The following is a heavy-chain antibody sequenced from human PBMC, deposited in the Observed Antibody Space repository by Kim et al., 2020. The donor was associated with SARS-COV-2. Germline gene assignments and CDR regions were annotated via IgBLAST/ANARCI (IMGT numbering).Heavy chain of an antibody. Sequence: GSLSLSCAASGFTFSSYDMHWVRQATGKGLEWVSAIGTAGDTYYPGSVKGRFTISRENAKNSLYLQMNSLRAGDTAVYYCARGKISSGWYDWFDPWGQGTLVTVSS. J-gene: IGHJ5*02. CDR2: IGTAGDT. CDR3: ARGKISSGWYDWFDP. D-gene: IGHD6-19*01. V-gene: IGHV3-13*01. CDR1: GFTFSSYD.